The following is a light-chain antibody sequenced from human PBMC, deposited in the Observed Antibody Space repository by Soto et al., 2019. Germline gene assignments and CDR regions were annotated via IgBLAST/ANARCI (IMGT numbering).Light chain of an antibody. CDR3: QQYGSSPGT. CDR2: GAS. Sequence: EIVLTQSPGTLSLSTGERATLSCRASQSVTNRYLAWYRQKPGQAPRLLIFGASIRDTGIPDRFSGSGSGTDFTLTINRLDPEDFAVYYCQQYGSSPGTLGQGTKVDIK. J-gene: IGKJ1*01. CDR1: QSVTNRY. V-gene: IGKV3-20*01.